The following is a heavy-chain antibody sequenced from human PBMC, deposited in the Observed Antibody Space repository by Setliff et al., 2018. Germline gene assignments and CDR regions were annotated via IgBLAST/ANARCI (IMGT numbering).Heavy chain of an antibody. Sequence: ASVKVSCKGSGYTFSTYAVIWMRQAPGQGLEWMGWINTNTGNPSYAQGFTGRFVFSLDTSVSTAYLQISSLKAEDTAIYYCARGSRFGTIVYRGDYYLDVWGKGTTVTVSS. V-gene: IGHV7-4-1*02. J-gene: IGHJ6*03. CDR1: GYTFSTYA. CDR2: INTNTGNP. D-gene: IGHD3-10*01. CDR3: ARGSRFGTIVYRGDYYLDV.